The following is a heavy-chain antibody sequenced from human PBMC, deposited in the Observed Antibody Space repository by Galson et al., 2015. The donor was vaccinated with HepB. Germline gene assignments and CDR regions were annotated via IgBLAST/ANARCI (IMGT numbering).Heavy chain of an antibody. CDR3: ARDLSEATTAQNWFDP. CDR1: GGSISRFY. V-gene: IGHV4-59*01. Sequence: SETLSLTCSVSGGSISRFYWSWIRQPPGKGLEWIGFIYYNGSTKYNPSLKSRVTISLDTSKKQYSLKLTSVTAADTAVYFCARDLSEATTAQNWFDPWGQGTLVIVSP. CDR2: IYYNGST. D-gene: IGHD5-12*01. J-gene: IGHJ5*02.